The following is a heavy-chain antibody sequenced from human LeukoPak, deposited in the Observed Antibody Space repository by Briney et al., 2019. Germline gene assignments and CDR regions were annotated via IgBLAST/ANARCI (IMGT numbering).Heavy chain of an antibody. Sequence: ASVKVSCKASGYTFTSYAMHWVRQAPGQRLEWMGWINAGNGNTKYSQKFQGRVTITRDTSASTAYMELSSLRSEDTAVYYCARDDSSGIPFDYWGQGTLITVSS. V-gene: IGHV1-3*01. CDR1: GYTFTSYA. J-gene: IGHJ4*02. CDR2: INAGNGNT. D-gene: IGHD3-22*01. CDR3: ARDDSSGIPFDY.